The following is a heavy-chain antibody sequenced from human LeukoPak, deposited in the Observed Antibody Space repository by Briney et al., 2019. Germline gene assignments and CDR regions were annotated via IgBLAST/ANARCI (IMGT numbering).Heavy chain of an antibody. Sequence: SQTLSLTCTVSGGSISSGGYYWSWIRQHPGKGLEWIGYIYYSGSTYYNPSLKRRLTISVDTSKNQFSLKLSSVTAADTAVYYCARQTAVYCSGGSCSGLFDYWGQGTLVTVSS. D-gene: IGHD2-15*01. J-gene: IGHJ4*02. CDR2: IYYSGST. CDR3: ARQTAVYCSGGSCSGLFDY. V-gene: IGHV4-31*03. CDR1: GGSISSGGYY.